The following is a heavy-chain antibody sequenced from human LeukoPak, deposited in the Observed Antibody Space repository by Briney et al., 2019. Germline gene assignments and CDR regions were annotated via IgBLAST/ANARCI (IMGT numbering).Heavy chain of an antibody. D-gene: IGHD2-15*01. V-gene: IGHV3-53*01. CDR1: GFTVSSNY. CDR2: IYSGGST. Sequence: GGSLRLSCAASGFTVSSNYMSWVRQAPGKGLEWVSVIYSGGSTYYADSVKGRFTISRDNSKNTLYLQMNSLRAEDTAVYYCARWATYCSGGSCYDYGMDVWGQGTTVTVSS. J-gene: IGHJ6*02. CDR3: ARWATYCSGGSCYDYGMDV.